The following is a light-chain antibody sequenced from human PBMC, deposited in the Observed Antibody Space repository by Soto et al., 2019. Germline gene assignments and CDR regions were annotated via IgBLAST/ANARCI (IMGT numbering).Light chain of an antibody. V-gene: IGKV3-15*01. Sequence: EIVMTQSPPTLSVSPGERATISCRAGQSVDSKLAWYQQKPGQAPRLLIYGASTRATGIPDRFSGSGSGTEFTLTISSLQSEDFAVYYCQQYDVWRTFGQGTKVDIK. CDR3: QQYDVWRT. CDR2: GAS. CDR1: QSVDSK. J-gene: IGKJ1*01.